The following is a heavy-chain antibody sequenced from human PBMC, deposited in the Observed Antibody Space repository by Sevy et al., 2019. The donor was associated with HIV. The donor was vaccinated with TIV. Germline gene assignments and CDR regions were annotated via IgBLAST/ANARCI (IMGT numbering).Heavy chain of an antibody. V-gene: IGHV1-8*01. CDR3: ARGRLTGIGFDY. CDR1: GYTFTSYD. Sequence: ASVKVSCKASGYTFTSYDINWVRQATGQGLEWMGWMNPNSGNTGYAQKFQGRVSMTRNTSISTAYMELSSLRSEDTAVYYCARGRLTGIGFDYQGQGTLVTVSS. D-gene: IGHD7-27*01. CDR2: MNPNSGNT. J-gene: IGHJ4*02.